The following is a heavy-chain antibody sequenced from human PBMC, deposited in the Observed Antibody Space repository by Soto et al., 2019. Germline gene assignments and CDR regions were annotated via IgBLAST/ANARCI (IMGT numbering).Heavy chain of an antibody. J-gene: IGHJ4*02. D-gene: IGHD2-8*01. CDR3: VREAPCSNGVCQFDY. CDR2: ISSSGSTI. V-gene: IGHV3-48*03. Sequence: GGSLRLSCAASGFTFSPYEMSWVRQAPGKGLEWISYISSSGSTIHYADSVKGRFSISRDNAKKSLFLQMNSLRAEDTAVYYCVREAPCSNGVCQFDYWGRGTMVTVSS. CDR1: GFTFSPYE.